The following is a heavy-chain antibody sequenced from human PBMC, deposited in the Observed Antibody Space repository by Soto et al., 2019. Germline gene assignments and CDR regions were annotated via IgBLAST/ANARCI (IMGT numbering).Heavy chain of an antibody. J-gene: IGHJ5*02. CDR2: IYESGRT. CDR3: ARGDRYSGSFSDYFDP. V-gene: IGHV4-30-2*01. Sequence: SETLSLTCIVSGASISTGGYSWSWIRQPPGKGPEWIGYIYESGRTYYKPSPKSRASISMDKSRNQFSVRLTSVTAADTAVYFCARGDRYSGSFSDYFDPWGQGTLVTVS. CDR1: GASISTGGYS. D-gene: IGHD1-26*01.